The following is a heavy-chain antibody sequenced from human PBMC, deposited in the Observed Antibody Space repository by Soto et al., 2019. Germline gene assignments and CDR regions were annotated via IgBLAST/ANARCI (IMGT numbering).Heavy chain of an antibody. D-gene: IGHD2-15*01. CDR1: GFTFSNYW. CDR2: IKQDATDK. CDR3: ARDSGGSLDY. J-gene: IGHJ4*02. Sequence: PGGSLRLSCAASGFTFSNYWMAWVRQAPGKGPEWVANIKQDATDKNHADSVKGRFTISRDNAKNSLYLQMNSLRADDTALYYCARDSGGSLDYWGQGTLVTVSS. V-gene: IGHV3-7*01.